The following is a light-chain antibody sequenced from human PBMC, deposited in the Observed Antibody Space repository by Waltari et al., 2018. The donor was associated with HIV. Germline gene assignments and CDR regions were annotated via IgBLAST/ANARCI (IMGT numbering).Light chain of an antibody. CDR1: QDIRTN. V-gene: IGKV1-12*01. CDR2: GAS. J-gene: IGKJ1*01. CDR3: QQPNTFPPT. Sequence: DIQMTQSPSSISASVGDSVTITCRASQDIRTNLAWYQFKVGRAPRLLIYGASSLSTGVPSRVRGSGSGTDFTLTITSLQPEDFATFYCQQPNTFPPTFGQGTKVEIK.